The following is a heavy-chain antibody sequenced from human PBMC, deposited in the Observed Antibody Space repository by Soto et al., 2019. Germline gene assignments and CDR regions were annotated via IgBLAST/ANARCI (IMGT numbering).Heavy chain of an antibody. CDR3: SRGGGFSGNYL. Sequence: EVQLVESGGGLVQPGGSLRLSCAASGFSFSDYWMHWVRQAPGKGLVCVSCIDTDGSTTTYADSVKGRFTISRDNVKNTLYLQMDSLRAEDTALYYCSRGGGFSGNYLGGQGTLVTVSS. CDR2: IDTDGSTT. V-gene: IGHV3-74*01. D-gene: IGHD1-26*01. J-gene: IGHJ4*02. CDR1: GFSFSDYW.